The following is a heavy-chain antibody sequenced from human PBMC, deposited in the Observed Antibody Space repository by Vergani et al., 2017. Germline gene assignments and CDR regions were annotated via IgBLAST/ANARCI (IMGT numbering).Heavy chain of an antibody. D-gene: IGHD4-23*01. Sequence: QVQLVQSGAEVKKPGASVKVSCKASGYTFTGYYMHWVRQAPGQGLEWMGWINPNSGGTNYAQKFQGRVTMTRDTSISTAYMELSRLRSEDTAVYYWARDGDGGGKPGERPNWFDPWAREPWSPSPQ. CDR2: INPNSGGT. V-gene: IGHV1-2*02. CDR1: GYTFTGYY. CDR3: ARDGDGGGKPGERPNWFDP. J-gene: IGHJ5*02.